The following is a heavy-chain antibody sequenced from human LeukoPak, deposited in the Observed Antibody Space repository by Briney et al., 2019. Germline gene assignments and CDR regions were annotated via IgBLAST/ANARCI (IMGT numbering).Heavy chain of an antibody. CDR3: EGSGY. CDR1: GGSFNGYY. D-gene: IGHD2-15*01. CDR2: INHSGST. V-gene: IGHV4-34*01. J-gene: IGHJ4*02. Sequence: SSETLSLTCAVYGGSFNGYYWSWIRQPPGKGLEWIGEINHSGSTNYNPSLKSRVTISVDTSKNQFSLKLSSVTAADTAVYYCEGSGYWGQGTLVTVSS.